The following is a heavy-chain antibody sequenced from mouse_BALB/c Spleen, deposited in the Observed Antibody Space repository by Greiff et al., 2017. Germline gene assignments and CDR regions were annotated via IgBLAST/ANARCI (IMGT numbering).Heavy chain of an antibody. CDR2: ISYDGSN. Sequence: EVKLMESGPGLVKPSQSLSLTCSVTGYSITSGYYWNWIRQFPGNKLEWMGYISYDGSNNYNPSLKNRISITRDTSKNQFFLKLNSVTTEDTATYYCAGDWEGNAMDYWGQGTSVTVSS. V-gene: IGHV3-6*02. CDR3: AGDWEGNAMDY. D-gene: IGHD4-1*01. CDR1: GYSITSGYY. J-gene: IGHJ4*01.